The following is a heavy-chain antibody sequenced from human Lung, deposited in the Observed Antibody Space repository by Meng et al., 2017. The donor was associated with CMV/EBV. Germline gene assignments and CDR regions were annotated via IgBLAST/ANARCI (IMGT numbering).Heavy chain of an antibody. CDR1: GGTFSSYT. D-gene: IGHD3-3*01. V-gene: IGHV1-69*08. J-gene: IGHJ6*02. Sequence: SVXVSCKASGGTFSSYTFSWVRQVPGQGLEWMGRIIPILGTANYAQRFQGRVTITADKSTGTAYMELNALTSEDTAIYYCAKTFAREWLFMGEYGMDVLGHGXTVTVSS. CDR2: IIPILGTA. CDR3: AKTFAREWLFMGEYGMDV.